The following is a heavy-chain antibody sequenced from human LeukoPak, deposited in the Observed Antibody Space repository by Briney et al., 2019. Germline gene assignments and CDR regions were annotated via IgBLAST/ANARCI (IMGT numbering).Heavy chain of an antibody. Sequence: ASVKVSCKASGYTFTSYDINWVRQATGQGLEWMGWMNPNSGNTGYAQKFQGRVTITRNTSISTAYMELSSLTSEDTAVYYCARALRTVNDAFDVWGQGTMVTVSS. CDR2: MNPNSGNT. CDR3: ARALRTVNDAFDV. J-gene: IGHJ3*01. V-gene: IGHV1-8*03. D-gene: IGHD4-17*01. CDR1: GYTFTSYD.